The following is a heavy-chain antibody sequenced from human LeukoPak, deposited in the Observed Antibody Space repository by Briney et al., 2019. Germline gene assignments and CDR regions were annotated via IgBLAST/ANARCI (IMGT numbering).Heavy chain of an antibody. CDR1: GLTVGSNY. J-gene: IGHJ4*02. CDR3: ARARSLSRDGSRAVDY. CDR2: LYTGGDT. Sequence: GGSLRLSCTASGLTVGSNYMSWVRQAPGKGLEWVSVLYTGGDTYYVDSVKGRFTVSRHNSNNTLYLQMNSLRVEDTAVYYCARARSLSRDGSRAVDYWGLGTLVTVSS. D-gene: IGHD5-24*01. V-gene: IGHV3-53*04.